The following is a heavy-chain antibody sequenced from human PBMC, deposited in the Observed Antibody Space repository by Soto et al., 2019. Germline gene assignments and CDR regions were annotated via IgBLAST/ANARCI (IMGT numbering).Heavy chain of an antibody. CDR3: ARGDKRLVSGSTIFGVDLNWYFDL. CDR2: IYYSGST. J-gene: IGHJ2*01. CDR1: GGSISSGGYY. D-gene: IGHD3-3*01. V-gene: IGHV4-31*03. Sequence: SETLSLTCTVSGGSISSGGYYWSWIRQHPGKGLEWIGYIYYSGSTYYNPSLKSRVTISVDTSKNQFSLKLGSVTAADTAVYYCARGDKRLVSGSTIFGVDLNWYFDLWGRGTLVTVSS.